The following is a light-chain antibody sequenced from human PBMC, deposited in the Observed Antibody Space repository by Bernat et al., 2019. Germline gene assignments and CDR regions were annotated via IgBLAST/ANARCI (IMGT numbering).Light chain of an antibody. CDR1: QVIGTY. CDR2: GAS. V-gene: IGKV1-9*01. CDR3: QQLNSFPVT. Sequence: DIQMTQSPSSLSASVGHRVTITCRASQVIGTYLAWYQQKPGKAPNLLIYGASTLQTGVPSRFSGSGSGTEFTLTIDSLQSEDSASYYCQQLNSFPVTFGQGTRLEI. J-gene: IGKJ5*01.